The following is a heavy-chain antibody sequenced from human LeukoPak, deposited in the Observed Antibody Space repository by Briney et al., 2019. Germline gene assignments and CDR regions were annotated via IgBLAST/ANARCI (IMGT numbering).Heavy chain of an antibody. CDR3: ARSVDYFDNTGPHMMFDY. CDR1: GDSITSLN. Sequence: SDTLSFTCNVSGDSITSLNWNWIRQPPGKGLEWIGYIYYTGIIKYNPSLTRRVSMSVGSSKNEFFLRMKSVTAADTAVYHCARSVDYFDNTGPHMMFDYWGQGSLVTVSS. D-gene: IGHD3-22*01. V-gene: IGHV4-59*07. J-gene: IGHJ4*02. CDR2: IYYTGII.